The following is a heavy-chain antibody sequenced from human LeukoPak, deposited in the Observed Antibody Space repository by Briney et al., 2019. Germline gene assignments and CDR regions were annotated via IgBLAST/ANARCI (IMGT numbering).Heavy chain of an antibody. J-gene: IGHJ4*02. CDR3: ARDQSIVVVPAWDLEYYFDC. V-gene: IGHV4-39*02. D-gene: IGHD2-2*01. CDR2: IYYSGST. Sequence: SETLSLTCTVSGGSISSSSYYWGWIRQPPGKGLEWIGSIYYSGSTYYNPSLKSRVTISVDTSKNQFSLKLSSVTAADTAVYYCARDQSIVVVPAWDLEYYFDCWGQGTLVTVSS. CDR1: GGSISSSSYY.